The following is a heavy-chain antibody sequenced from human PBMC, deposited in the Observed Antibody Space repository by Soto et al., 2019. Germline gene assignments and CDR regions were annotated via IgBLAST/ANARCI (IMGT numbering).Heavy chain of an antibody. Sequence: EVQLVESGGGLVQPGGSLRLSCAASGFTVGSNYMFWVRQAPGKGLEWVSTIYSGGGTYYADSVKGRFTISRDNPENTWYLQLNSRRAEATAVYYCAGGNSNGYFDYWGQGTLVTVSS. CDR2: IYSGGGT. CDR3: AGGNSNGYFDY. D-gene: IGHD5-18*01. V-gene: IGHV3-66*01. CDR1: GFTVGSNY. J-gene: IGHJ4*02.